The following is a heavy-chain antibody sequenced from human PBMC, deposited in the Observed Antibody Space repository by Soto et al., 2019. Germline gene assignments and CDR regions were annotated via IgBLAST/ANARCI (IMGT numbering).Heavy chain of an antibody. CDR1: GFTFSSYS. D-gene: IGHD1-26*01. V-gene: IGHV3-48*02. CDR2: ISSSSSTI. J-gene: IGHJ4*02. Sequence: EVQLVESGGGLVQPGGSLRLSCAASGFTFSSYSMNWVRQAPGKGLEWVSYISSSSSTIYYADSVKGRFTISRDNAKHSLYPQMTSLRDEDTAVYYCARDEGGSYSPFAYWGQGTLVTVSS. CDR3: ARDEGGSYSPFAY.